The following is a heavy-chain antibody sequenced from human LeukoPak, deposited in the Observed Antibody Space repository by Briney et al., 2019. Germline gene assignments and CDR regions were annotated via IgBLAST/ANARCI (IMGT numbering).Heavy chain of an antibody. D-gene: IGHD3-10*01. CDR3: AGSSELLLNWFDP. J-gene: IGHJ5*02. V-gene: IGHV4-34*01. Sequence: SETLSLTCAVYGGSFSGYYWSWIRQPPGKGLEWIGEINHSGSTYYNPSLKSRVTISVDTSKNQFSLKLSSVTAADTAVYYCAGSSELLLNWFDPWGQGTLVTVSS. CDR2: INHSGST. CDR1: GGSFSGYY.